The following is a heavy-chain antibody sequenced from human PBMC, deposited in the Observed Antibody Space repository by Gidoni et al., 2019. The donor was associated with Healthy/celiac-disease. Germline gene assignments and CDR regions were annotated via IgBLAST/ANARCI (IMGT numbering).Heavy chain of an antibody. CDR1: GGSISSYY. J-gene: IGHJ4*02. D-gene: IGHD3-10*01. CDR3: ARRSRGSGSYL. CDR2: IYSSGRP. V-gene: IGHV4-59*01. Sequence: QVQLQESGPGLVKPSETLSLTCTVSGGSISSYYWSWIRQPPWNGLELIGYIYSSGRPNYNPSLKSRVTISVDTSKNHFSRKLSSVTAADTAVYYCARRSRGSGSYLWGQGTLVTVSS.